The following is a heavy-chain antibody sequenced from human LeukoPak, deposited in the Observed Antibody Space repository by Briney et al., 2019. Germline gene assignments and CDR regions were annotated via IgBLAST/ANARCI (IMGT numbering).Heavy chain of an antibody. CDR3: ASLLGYCSSTSCFDAFDI. CDR1: GYSISSGYY. J-gene: IGHJ3*02. D-gene: IGHD2-2*01. CDR2: IYHSGST. V-gene: IGHV4-38-2*01. Sequence: PSETLSLTCAVSGYSISSGYYWGWIRQPPGKGLEWIGSIYHSGSTYYNPSLKSRVTISVDTSKNQFSLKLSSVTAADTAVYYCASLLGYCSSTSCFDAFDIWGQGTMVTVSS.